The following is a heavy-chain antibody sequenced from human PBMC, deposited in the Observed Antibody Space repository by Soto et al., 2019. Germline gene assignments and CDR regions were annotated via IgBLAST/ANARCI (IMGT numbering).Heavy chain of an antibody. CDR3: ATDPFYYDDTTGYYNMDV. D-gene: IGHD3-22*01. CDR2: FDPEDGET. Sequence: VASVKVSCKVSGYSLTELSMHWVRQAPGKGLEWMGGFDPEDGETIYAQKFQGRVTMTEDTSTDTAYMELSSLRSEDTAVYYCATDPFYYDDTTGYYNMDVWGQGTTVTVSS. CDR1: GYSLTELS. J-gene: IGHJ6*02. V-gene: IGHV1-24*01.